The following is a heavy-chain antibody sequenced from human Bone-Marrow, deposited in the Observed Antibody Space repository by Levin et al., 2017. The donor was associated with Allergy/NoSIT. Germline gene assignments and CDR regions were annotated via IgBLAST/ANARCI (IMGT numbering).Heavy chain of an antibody. Sequence: SQTLSLTCAVSGGSISSDAYSWSWIRQPPGKGLEWIGYIYHIGRTYYNPSLKSRVTISVDRPKNQFSLTLTSVTAADTAVYYCASALSTLYYYGMDVWGQGTTVTVSS. J-gene: IGHJ6*02. CDR1: GGSISSDAYS. D-gene: IGHD2-2*01. CDR2: IYHIGRT. CDR3: ASALSTLYYYGMDV. V-gene: IGHV4-30-2*01.